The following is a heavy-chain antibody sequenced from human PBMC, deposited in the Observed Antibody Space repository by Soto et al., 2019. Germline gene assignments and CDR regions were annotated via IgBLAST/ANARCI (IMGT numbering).Heavy chain of an antibody. CDR3: ARDLQGLRYSGYDFGDY. CDR1: GFSVSRYA. D-gene: IGHD5-12*01. Sequence: PGGSLLSCAASGFSVSRYAMMWVRQPPGKGQEWFAGMTGSGGDIRYADPVKGRFTISKDNSKNTLYLQMNSLRAEDTAIYYCARDLQGLRYSGYDFGDYWGRGALVTVSS. V-gene: IGHV3-23*01. CDR2: MTGSGGDI. J-gene: IGHJ4*02.